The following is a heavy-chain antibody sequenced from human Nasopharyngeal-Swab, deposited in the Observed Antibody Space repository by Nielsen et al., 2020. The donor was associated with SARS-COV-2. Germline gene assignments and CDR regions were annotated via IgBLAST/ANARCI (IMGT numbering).Heavy chain of an antibody. J-gene: IGHJ4*02. D-gene: IGHD2-15*01. V-gene: IGHV1-2*04. Sequence: WVRQAPGQGLEWMGWINPNSGGTNYAQKFQGWVTMTRGTSISTAYVELSRLRSDDTAVYYCARAVVWVGAAPSAVWGYFDYWGQGTLVTVSS. CDR3: ARAVVWVGAAPSAVWGYFDY. CDR2: INPNSGGT.